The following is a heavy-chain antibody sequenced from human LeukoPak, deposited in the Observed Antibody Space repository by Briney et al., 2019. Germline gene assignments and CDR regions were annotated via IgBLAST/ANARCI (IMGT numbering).Heavy chain of an antibody. D-gene: IGHD1-7*01. CDR3: AKGLTPLHWNYNEGFDY. CDR1: GFTFDDYA. V-gene: IGHV3-9*01. CDR2: ISWNSGSI. J-gene: IGHJ4*02. Sequence: GGSLRLSCAASGFTFDDYAMHWVRQAPGKGLEWVSGISWNSGSIGYADSVKGRFTISRDNSKNTLYLQMNSLRAEDTAVYYCAKGLTPLHWNYNEGFDYWGQGTLVTVSS.